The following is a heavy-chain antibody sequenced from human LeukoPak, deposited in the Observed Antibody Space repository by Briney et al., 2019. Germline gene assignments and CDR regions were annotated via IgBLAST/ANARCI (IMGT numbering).Heavy chain of an antibody. Sequence: GGSLRLSCAASGFMCSDHYMDWVRQAPGKGLEWVGRTRNKGNSYTTEFAASVKGRFSISSDESKNSFYLQMNSLKMEDTAVYYCVRARCSGGYSSYPAMDVWGQGTTVTVSS. CDR3: VRARCSGGYSSYPAMDV. J-gene: IGHJ6*02. CDR2: TRNKGNSYTT. D-gene: IGHD2-15*01. CDR1: GFMCSDHY. V-gene: IGHV3-72*01.